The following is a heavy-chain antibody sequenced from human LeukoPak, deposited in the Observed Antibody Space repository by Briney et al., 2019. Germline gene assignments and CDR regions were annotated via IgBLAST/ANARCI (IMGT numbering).Heavy chain of an antibody. Sequence: PSETLSQSCVVNGESFINHLWNWIRQSPGRGVAGIGEIEHRGNSNYNPSLQSRVTISVDTSKNEFSLKLKSVTAADTAVFYCARGRGVAGRRGFDFWGQGTLVTVSS. CDR1: GESFINHL. J-gene: IGHJ4*02. V-gene: IGHV4-34*01. CDR2: IEHRGNS. D-gene: IGHD6-6*01. CDR3: ARGRGVAGRRGFDF.